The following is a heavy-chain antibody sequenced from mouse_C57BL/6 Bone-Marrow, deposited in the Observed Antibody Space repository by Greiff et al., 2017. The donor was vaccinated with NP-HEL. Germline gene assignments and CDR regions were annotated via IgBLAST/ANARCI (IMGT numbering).Heavy chain of an antibody. J-gene: IGHJ4*01. D-gene: IGHD2-2*01. CDR1: GYAFSSYW. V-gene: IGHV1-80*01. CDR2: IYPGDGDT. Sequence: QVQLQQSGAELVKPGASVKISCKASGYAFSSYWMNWVKQRPGKGLEWIGQIYPGDGDTNYNGKFKGKATLTADKSSSTAYMQLSSLTSEDSAVYFCARSAFYYGYGGYYYAMDYWGQGTSVTVSS. CDR3: ARSAFYYGYGGYYYAMDY.